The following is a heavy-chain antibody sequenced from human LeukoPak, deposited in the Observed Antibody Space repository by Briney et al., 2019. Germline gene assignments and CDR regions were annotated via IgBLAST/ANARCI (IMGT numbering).Heavy chain of an antibody. D-gene: IGHD6-13*01. CDR3: ARCIAAAGTGFDP. CDR1: GYSISSGYY. CDR2: IYHSGST. V-gene: IGHV4-38-2*02. Sequence: PSETLSLTCTVSGYSISSGYYWGWIRQPPGKGLEWIGSIYHSGSTYYNPSLKSRVTISVDTSKNQFSLKLSSVTAADTAVYYCARCIAAAGTGFDPWGQGTLVTVSS. J-gene: IGHJ5*02.